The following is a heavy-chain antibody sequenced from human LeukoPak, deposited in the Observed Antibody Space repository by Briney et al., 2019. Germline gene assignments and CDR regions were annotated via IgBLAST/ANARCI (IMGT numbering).Heavy chain of an antibody. D-gene: IGHD6-19*01. CDR3: VKSGGYGLIDY. V-gene: IGHV4-39*01. CDR2: IYYTGST. J-gene: IGHJ4*02. CDR1: GASISGSGYY. Sequence: PSETLSLTCAVSGASISGSGYYLGWIRQPPGKVLEWIGNIYYTGSTYYNASLQSRVTISIDMSKNQFSLRLSSVTAADTAMYYCVKSGGYGLIDYWGQGILVTVSS.